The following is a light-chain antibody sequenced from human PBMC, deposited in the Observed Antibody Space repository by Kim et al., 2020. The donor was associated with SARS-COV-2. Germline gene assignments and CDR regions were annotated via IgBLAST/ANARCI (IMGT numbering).Light chain of an antibody. CDR2: QDN. CDR3: QAWDSRNFYA. CDR1: KLGDKY. V-gene: IGLV3-1*01. Sequence: SYELTQPPSVSVSPGQTASITCSGHKLGDKYACWYQQKPGQSPVLVIYQDNKRPSGIPERFSGSNYGNTATLTISGPQAMDEADYYCQAWDSRNFYAFGTGTKVTVL. J-gene: IGLJ1*01.